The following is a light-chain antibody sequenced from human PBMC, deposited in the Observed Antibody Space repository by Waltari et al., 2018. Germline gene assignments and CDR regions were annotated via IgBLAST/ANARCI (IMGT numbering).Light chain of an antibody. Sequence: QSALTQPPSASGSPGQSVTISCTGTSIDVGAYDYVSWYQQHPGKAPKLMLSEVTQRPPGVPDRYSGSKSGNTASLAVSGLQAEDEAVYYCSSYAGRNGVIFGGGTMLTVL. CDR1: SIDVGAYDY. CDR3: SSYAGRNGVI. J-gene: IGLJ2*01. V-gene: IGLV2-8*01. CDR2: EVT.